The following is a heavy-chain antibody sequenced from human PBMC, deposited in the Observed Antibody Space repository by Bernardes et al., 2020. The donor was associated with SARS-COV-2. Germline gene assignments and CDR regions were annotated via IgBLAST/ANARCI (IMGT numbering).Heavy chain of an antibody. CDR1: GGSISSGGYS. D-gene: IGHD3-22*01. J-gene: IGHJ5*02. CDR2: IYHSGST. V-gene: IGHV4-30-2*01. CDR3: ARGLRGVTSSEGNWFDP. Sequence: SETLSLTCAVSGGSISSGGYSWSWIRQPPGKGLEWIGYIYHSGSTYYNPSLKSRVTISVDRSKNQFSLKLSSVTAADTAVYYCARGLRGVTSSEGNWFDPWGQGTLVTVSS.